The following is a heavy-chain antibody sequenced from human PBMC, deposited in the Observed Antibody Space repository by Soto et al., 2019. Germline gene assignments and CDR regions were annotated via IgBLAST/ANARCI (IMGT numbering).Heavy chain of an antibody. Sequence: ASVKVSCKASGYTFTGYYMHWVRQAPGQGLEWMGWINPNSGGTSYAQKFQGRVTMARDTSISTAYMELSRLRSDDTAVYYCALEAIAARPGYYYGMDVWGQGTTVTVSS. CDR2: INPNSGGT. D-gene: IGHD6-6*01. J-gene: IGHJ6*02. CDR3: ALEAIAARPGYYYGMDV. V-gene: IGHV1-2*02. CDR1: GYTFTGYY.